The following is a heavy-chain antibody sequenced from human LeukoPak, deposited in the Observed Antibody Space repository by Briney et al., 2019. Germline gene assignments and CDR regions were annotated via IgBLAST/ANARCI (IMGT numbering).Heavy chain of an antibody. CDR2: ISYDGSNK. CDR3: AREVVYDSSGYYSGDY. D-gene: IGHD3-22*01. J-gene: IGHJ4*02. CDR1: GFTFSSYG. Sequence: GRSLRLSCAASGFTFSSYGMHWVRQAPGKGLEWVAVISYDGSNKYYADSVKGRFTISRDNSKNTLYLQMNSLRAEDTAVYYCAREVVYDSSGYYSGDYWGQGTLVTVSS. V-gene: IGHV3-30*03.